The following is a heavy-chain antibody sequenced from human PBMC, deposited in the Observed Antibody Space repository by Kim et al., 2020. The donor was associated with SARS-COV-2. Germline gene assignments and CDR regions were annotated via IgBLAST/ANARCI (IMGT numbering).Heavy chain of an antibody. CDR2: INTNTGNP. CDR3: ARDNRITIFGVAVAAHDGMDV. CDR1: GYTFTSYA. D-gene: IGHD3-3*01. J-gene: IGHJ6*02. V-gene: IGHV7-4-1*02. Sequence: ASVKVSCKASGYTFTSYAMNWVRQAPGQGLEWMGWINTNTGNPTYAQGFTGRFVFSLDTSVSTAYLQISSLKAEDTAVYYCARDNRITIFGVAVAAHDGMDVWGQGTTVTVSS.